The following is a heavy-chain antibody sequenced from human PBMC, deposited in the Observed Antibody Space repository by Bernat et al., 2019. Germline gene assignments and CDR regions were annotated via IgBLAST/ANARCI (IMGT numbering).Heavy chain of an antibody. J-gene: IGHJ4*02. CDR1: GGSISSYY. Sequence: QVQLQESGPGLVKPSETLSLTCTVSGGSISSYYWSWIRQPPGKGPAWIGYIYYSGSTNYNPSLKSRVTISVDTSKNQFSLKLSSVTAADTAVYYWARASGWRRWLFDYWGQGTLVTVSS. CDR3: ARASGWRRWLFDY. CDR2: IYYSGST. D-gene: IGHD6-19*01. V-gene: IGHV4-59*01.